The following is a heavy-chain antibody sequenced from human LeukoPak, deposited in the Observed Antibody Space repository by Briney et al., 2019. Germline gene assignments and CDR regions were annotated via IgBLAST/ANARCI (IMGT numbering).Heavy chain of an antibody. CDR2: IQYDGSNK. CDR3: AKITEYYYGSGSNFDY. Sequence: GGSLRLSCAASGFTSSSYGMHWVRQAPGKGLEWVAFIQYDGSNKYYADSVKGRFTISRDNSKNTLYLQMNSLRAEDTAVYYCAKITEYYYGSGSNFDYWGQGTLVTVSS. CDR1: GFTSSSYG. J-gene: IGHJ4*02. V-gene: IGHV3-30*02. D-gene: IGHD3-10*01.